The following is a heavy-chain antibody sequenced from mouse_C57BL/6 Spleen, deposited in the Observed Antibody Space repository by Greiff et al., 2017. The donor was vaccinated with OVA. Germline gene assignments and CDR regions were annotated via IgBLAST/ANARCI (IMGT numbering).Heavy chain of an antibody. J-gene: IGHJ2*01. CDR3: ARGPLITTVVPRDY. CDR2: IYPGSGST. CDR1: GYTFTSYW. D-gene: IGHD1-1*01. Sequence: QVQLQQPGAELVKPGASVKMSCKASGYTFTSYWITWVKQRPGQGLEWIGDIYPGSGSTNYNEKFKSKATLTVDTSSSTAYMQLSSLTSEDSAVYYCARGPLITTVVPRDYWGQGTTLTVSS. V-gene: IGHV1-55*01.